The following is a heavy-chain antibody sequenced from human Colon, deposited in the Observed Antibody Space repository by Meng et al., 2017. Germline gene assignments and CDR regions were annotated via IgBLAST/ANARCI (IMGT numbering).Heavy chain of an antibody. Sequence: GESLKISCAASGFIFSDYYMSWIRQAPGKGLEWVSHISSSGSAIYYADSVKGRFTISRDNSKNTLYLQMNSLRVEDTAVFYCANGYSPDYWGQGTLVTSPQ. CDR1: GFIFSDYY. CDR2: ISSSGSAI. V-gene: IGHV3-11*01. CDR3: ANGYSPDY. J-gene: IGHJ4*02. D-gene: IGHD5-12*01.